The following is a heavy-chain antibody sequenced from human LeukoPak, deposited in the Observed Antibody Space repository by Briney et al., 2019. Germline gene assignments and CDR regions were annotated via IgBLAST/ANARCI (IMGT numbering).Heavy chain of an antibody. V-gene: IGHV3-48*04. CDR1: GFTFSSYS. CDR3: ARQGWWKRYFDY. J-gene: IGHJ4*02. CDR2: ISSSGSTI. Sequence: GGSLRLSCAASGFTFSSYSMNWVRQAPGKGLEWVSYISSSGSTIYYADSVKGRFTISRDNAKNSLYLQMNSLRAEDTAVYYCARQGWWKRYFDYWGQGTLVTVSS. D-gene: IGHD2-15*01.